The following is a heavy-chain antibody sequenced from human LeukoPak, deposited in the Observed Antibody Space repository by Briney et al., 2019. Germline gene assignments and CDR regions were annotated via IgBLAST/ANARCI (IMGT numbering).Heavy chain of an antibody. CDR1: GFTFSSYA. Sequence: GGSLRLSCAASGFTFSSYAMPWVRQAPGKGLEWVAVISYDGTNKYYADSVKGRFTISRDNSKNTLYLQMNSLRTEDTAVYYCARDWASFDSSGYFDNWGRGTLVTVSS. V-gene: IGHV3-30-3*01. D-gene: IGHD3-22*01. J-gene: IGHJ4*02. CDR3: ARDWASFDSSGYFDN. CDR2: ISYDGTNK.